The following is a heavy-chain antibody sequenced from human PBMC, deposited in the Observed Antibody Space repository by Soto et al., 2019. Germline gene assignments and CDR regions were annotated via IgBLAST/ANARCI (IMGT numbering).Heavy chain of an antibody. D-gene: IGHD4-17*01. J-gene: IGHJ3*02. CDR2: IWYDGSIQ. CDR1: EFTFSSYV. V-gene: IGHV3-33*01. CDR3: ERELGDSESFDM. Sequence: QVQLVESGGDVVQPGRSLRLSCAASEFTFSSYVMHWFRQAPGKGMEWVALIWYDGSIQNYADSVKGRFTISRDNSKNTLYFHMNGMRAEDTAFYYCERELGDSESFDMWGQGAVVPVS.